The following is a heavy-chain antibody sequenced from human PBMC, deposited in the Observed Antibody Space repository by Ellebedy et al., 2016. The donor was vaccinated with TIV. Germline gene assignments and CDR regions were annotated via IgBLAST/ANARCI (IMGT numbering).Heavy chain of an antibody. Sequence: AASVKVSCKASGYTFTSYGISWVRQAPGQGLEWMGWISAYNGNTNYAQKLQGRVTMTTDTSTSTAYMELSSLTSEDTAVYYCARSRSSGWLHTPDYWGQGTLVTVSS. J-gene: IGHJ4*02. V-gene: IGHV1-18*01. D-gene: IGHD6-19*01. CDR2: ISAYNGNT. CDR1: GYTFTSYG. CDR3: ARSRSSGWLHTPDY.